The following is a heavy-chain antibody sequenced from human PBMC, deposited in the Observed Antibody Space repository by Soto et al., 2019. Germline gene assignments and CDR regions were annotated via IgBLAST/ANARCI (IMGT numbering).Heavy chain of an antibody. CDR2: IKQDGSEK. CDR3: AREGYCSGGSCYDDYGMDV. V-gene: IGHV3-7*05. CDR1: GFTFSSYW. J-gene: IGHJ6*02. D-gene: IGHD2-15*01. Sequence: EVQLVESGGGLVQPGGSLRLSCAASGFTFSSYWMSWVRQAPGKGLEWVASIKQDGSEKYYVDSVKGRFTISRDNAKNSLYLQMNSLGSEDTAVYYCAREGYCSGGSCYDDYGMDVWGQGTTVTVSS.